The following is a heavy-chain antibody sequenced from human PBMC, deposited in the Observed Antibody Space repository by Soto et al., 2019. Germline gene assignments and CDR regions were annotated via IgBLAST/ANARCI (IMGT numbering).Heavy chain of an antibody. V-gene: IGHV1-2*02. J-gene: IGHJ3*02. Sequence: SXKVSCKASGYTXTDYYMQLVRQAPGQGLEWIGWFNPNSCDTNYAQKFKGRVTMTRDTSIATAYMELSSLKSDDTAVYYFATEGGGIAAAGAGNDAFDIWGQGTMGTVSS. CDR2: FNPNSCDT. CDR1: GYTXTDYY. CDR3: ATEGGGIAAAGAGNDAFDI. D-gene: IGHD6-13*01.